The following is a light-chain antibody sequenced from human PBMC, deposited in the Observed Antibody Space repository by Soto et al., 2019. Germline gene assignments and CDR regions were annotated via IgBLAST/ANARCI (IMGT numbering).Light chain of an antibody. V-gene: IGKV1-5*03. J-gene: IGKJ2*01. CDR1: QSISSW. CDR2: KAS. CDR3: QQYNSYPYA. Sequence: DIQMTQSPSTLSASVGDRVTITCRARQSISSWLAWYQQKPGKAPKLLIYKASNLESGVPSSFSGSGSGTEFTLTISSLQPDDFATYYCQQYNSYPYAFGQGTKLDIK.